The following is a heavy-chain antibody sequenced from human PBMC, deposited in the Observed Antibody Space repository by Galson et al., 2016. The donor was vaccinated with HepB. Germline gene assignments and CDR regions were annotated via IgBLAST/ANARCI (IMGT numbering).Heavy chain of an antibody. CDR3: ARHSDIVATGIDY. Sequence: SETLSLTCSVSGGSISSSNYYWGCIRQPPGKALEWIGTIYYSGSTYYNPSLKSRVTISVDKSKNQFSLNLTSVTAADTAVYYCARHSDIVATGIDYWGHGTLVTVSS. CDR1: GGSISSSNYY. J-gene: IGHJ4*03. V-gene: IGHV4-39*01. CDR2: IYYSGST. D-gene: IGHD6-13*01.